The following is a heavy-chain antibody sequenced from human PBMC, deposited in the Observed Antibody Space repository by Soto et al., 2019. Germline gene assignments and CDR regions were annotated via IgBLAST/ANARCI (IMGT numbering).Heavy chain of an antibody. Sequence: RASVKVSCKASGGTFSSYAISWVRQAPGQGLEWMGGIIPIFGTANYAQKFQGRVTITADESTSTAYMELSSLRSEDAAVYYCARVRRRYCTNGVCPNWFDPWGQGTLVTVSS. CDR3: ARVRRRYCTNGVCPNWFDP. V-gene: IGHV1-69*13. CDR1: GGTFSSYA. J-gene: IGHJ5*02. CDR2: IIPIFGTA. D-gene: IGHD2-8*01.